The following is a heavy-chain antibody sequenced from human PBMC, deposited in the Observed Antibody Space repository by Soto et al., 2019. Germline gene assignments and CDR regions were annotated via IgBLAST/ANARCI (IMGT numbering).Heavy chain of an antibody. Sequence: SETLSLTCNVSGGSISSGDYYWTWIRQSPGKGLEWIGYIYYTGSTFYSPSLKSRVTISLDTSENHFSLDMNSVTAADTAVYFCARVSGHNTGYYSVYFIHVWGKGTTVTVS. V-gene: IGHV4-30-4*01. CDR2: IYYTGST. J-gene: IGHJ6*03. CDR3: ARVSGHNTGYYSVYFIHV. CDR1: GGSISSGDYY. D-gene: IGHD5-18*01.